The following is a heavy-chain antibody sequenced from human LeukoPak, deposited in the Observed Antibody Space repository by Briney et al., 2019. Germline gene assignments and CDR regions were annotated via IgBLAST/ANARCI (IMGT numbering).Heavy chain of an antibody. V-gene: IGHV3-9*01. CDR1: GFTFDDYA. CDR2: ISWNSGSI. CDR3: ARDGDYGDAFDI. D-gene: IGHD4-17*01. Sequence: PGRSLRLSCAASGFTFDDYAMHWVRQAPGKGLEWVSGISWNSGSIGYADSVKGRFTISRDNAKNSLYLQMNSLRAEDTALYYCARDGDYGDAFDIWGQGTMVTVSS. J-gene: IGHJ3*02.